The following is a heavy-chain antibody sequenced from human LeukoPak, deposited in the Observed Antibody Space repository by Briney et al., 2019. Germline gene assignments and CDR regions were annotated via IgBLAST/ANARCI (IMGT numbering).Heavy chain of an antibody. CDR2: IRYDGSNK. CDR3: AKDWAIFGVVTAYYFDY. D-gene: IGHD3-3*01. J-gene: IGHJ4*02. V-gene: IGHV3-30*02. Sequence: PGRSLRLSCAASGFTFSSYGMHWVRQAPGKGLEWVAFIRYDGSNKYYADSVKGRFTISRDNSKNTLYLQMNSLRAEDTAVYYRAKDWAIFGVVTAYYFDYWGQGTLVTVSS. CDR1: GFTFSSYG.